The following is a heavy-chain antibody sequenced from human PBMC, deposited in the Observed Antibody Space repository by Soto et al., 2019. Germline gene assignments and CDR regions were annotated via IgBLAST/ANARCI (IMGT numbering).Heavy chain of an antibody. CDR3: ARGSGSYYAY. CDR2: IYYSGST. V-gene: IGHV4-61*01. Sequence: SETLSLTCTVSGGSVSSGSYCWSWIRQPPGKGLEWIGYIYYSGSTNYNPSLKTRLTISLDTSKNQFSLKLSSVTAADTAVYYCARGSGSYYAYWGQGTLVTVSS. D-gene: IGHD1-26*01. J-gene: IGHJ4*02. CDR1: GGSVSSGSYC.